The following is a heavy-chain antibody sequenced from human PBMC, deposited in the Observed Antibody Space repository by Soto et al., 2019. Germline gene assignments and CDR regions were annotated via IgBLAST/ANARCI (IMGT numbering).Heavy chain of an antibody. CDR3: TGGPGWGLEH. D-gene: IGHD1-1*01. V-gene: IGHV3-7*01. Sequence: EVQLVESGGDLVQPGGSLRLSCTGSGFTFSNYWMNWVRRAPGKGLEWVANIKQDGSAKYYVDSVKGRFTISRDNARNEVDVQLNSLRADDTAVYDCTGGPGWGLEHWGRGTLVTVSS. CDR1: GFTFSNYW. CDR2: IKQDGSAK. J-gene: IGHJ4*02.